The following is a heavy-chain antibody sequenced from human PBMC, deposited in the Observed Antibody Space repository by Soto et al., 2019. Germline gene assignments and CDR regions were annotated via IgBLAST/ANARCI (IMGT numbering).Heavy chain of an antibody. V-gene: IGHV4-34*01. J-gene: IGHJ5*02. CDR1: GGSFSGYY. CDR3: ARRSPTPSPQWWLKEAGWFDP. Sequence: PSETLSLTCAVYGGSFSGYYWSWIRQPPGKGLEWIGEINHSGSTNYNPSLKSRVTISVDTSKNQFSLKLSSVTAADTAVYYCARRSPTPSPQWWLKEAGWFDPWGQGTLVTVSS. D-gene: IGHD2-15*01. CDR2: INHSGST.